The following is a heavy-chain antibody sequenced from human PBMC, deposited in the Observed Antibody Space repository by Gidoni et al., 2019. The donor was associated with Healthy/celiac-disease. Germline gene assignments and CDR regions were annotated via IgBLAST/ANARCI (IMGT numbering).Heavy chain of an antibody. CDR1: GYTSTAYS. V-gene: IGHV1-2*02. J-gene: IGHJ6*02. CDR3: AGESSIAALANWGPSTYYYYYYGMDV. Sequence: QAQLVQSGAEVKKPGASVKVSCKASGYTSTAYSMHWVRQAPGQGLEWMGWINPNSGGTNYAQKFQGRVTMTRDTSISTAYMELSRLRSDDTAVYYCAGESSIAALANWGPSTYYYYYYGMDVWGQGTTVTVSS. D-gene: IGHD6-6*01. CDR2: INPNSGGT.